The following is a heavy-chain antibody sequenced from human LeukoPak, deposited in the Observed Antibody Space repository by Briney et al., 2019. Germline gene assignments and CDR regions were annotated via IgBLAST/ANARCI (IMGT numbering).Heavy chain of an antibody. J-gene: IGHJ4*02. CDR3: ARSLGTTFGVDY. CDR1: GGTFSSYA. V-gene: IGHV1-69*04. Sequence: SVKVSCKASGGTFSSYAISWVRQAPGQGLEWMGRIIPIFGIANYAQKSQGRVTITADKSTSTAYMELSSLRSEDTAVYYCARSLGTTFGVDYWGQGTLVTVSS. D-gene: IGHD1-1*01. CDR2: IIPIFGIA.